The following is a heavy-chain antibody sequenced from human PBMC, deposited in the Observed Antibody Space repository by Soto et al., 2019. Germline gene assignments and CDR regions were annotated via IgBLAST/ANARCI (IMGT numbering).Heavy chain of an antibody. D-gene: IGHD5-12*01. CDR1: GGSFSGYY. J-gene: IGHJ4*02. Sequence: SETLSLTCAVYGGSFSGYYWSWIRQPPGKGLEWIGEINHSGSTNYNPSLKSRVTISVDTSKNQFSLKLSSVTAADTAVYYCARGVATIWHYWGQGTLVTVSS. CDR3: ARGVATIWHY. V-gene: IGHV4-34*01. CDR2: INHSGST.